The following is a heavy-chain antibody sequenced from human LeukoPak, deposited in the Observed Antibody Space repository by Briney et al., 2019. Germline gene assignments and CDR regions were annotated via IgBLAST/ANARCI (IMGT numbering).Heavy chain of an antibody. CDR1: GFTFSSYE. Sequence: GGSLRLSCAASGFTFSSYEMNWVRQAPGKGLEWVSYISSSGSTIYYADSVKGRFTISRDNAKNSLYLQMNSLRAEDTAVYYCARSSDQPGAFDIWGQGTMVTVSS. D-gene: IGHD1-14*01. J-gene: IGHJ3*02. CDR2: ISSSGSTI. CDR3: ARSSDQPGAFDI. V-gene: IGHV3-48*03.